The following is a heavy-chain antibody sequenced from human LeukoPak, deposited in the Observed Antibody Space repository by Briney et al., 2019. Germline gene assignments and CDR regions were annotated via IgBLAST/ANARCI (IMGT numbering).Heavy chain of an antibody. CDR2: ISGSSSAI. CDR3: ATYSGYDRIFDH. Sequence: TGGSLRLSCAASGFTFSSQAMHWVRQAPGKGLEWVSYISGSSSAIYYTDSVKGRFTISRDNAEKSVYLQMNGLRAEDTAVYYCATYSGYDRIFDHWGQGTLVTVSS. J-gene: IGHJ4*02. V-gene: IGHV3-48*01. CDR1: GFTFSSQA. D-gene: IGHD5-12*01.